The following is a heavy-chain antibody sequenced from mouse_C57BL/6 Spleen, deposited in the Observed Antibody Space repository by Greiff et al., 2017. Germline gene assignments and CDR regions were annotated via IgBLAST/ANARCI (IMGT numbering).Heavy chain of an antibody. CDR1: GYTFTSYW. CDR2: IDPSDSET. CDR3: ARWKDYLYYYAMDY. J-gene: IGHJ4*01. D-gene: IGHD2-4*01. Sequence: QVQLQQPGAELVRPGSSVKLSCKASGYTFTSYWMHWVKPRPIQGLEWIGNIDPSDSETHYNQKFKDKATLTVDKSSSTAYMQLSSLTSEDSAVYYCARWKDYLYYYAMDYWGQGTSVTVSS. V-gene: IGHV1-52*01.